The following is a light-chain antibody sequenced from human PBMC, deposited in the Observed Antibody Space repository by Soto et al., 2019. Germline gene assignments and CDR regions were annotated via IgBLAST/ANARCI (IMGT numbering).Light chain of an antibody. J-gene: IGKJ2*02. CDR3: QQYNNWPPHCT. V-gene: IGKV3-15*01. CDR1: KSVSSN. CDR2: GTS. Sequence: EIAMTQSPDTLSVSPWERATLSCRANKSVSSNLAWYQQKPGQAPRLLIYGTSTRATGIPGRFSGRGSGTEITLTISSRQSEEFAVYYCQQYNNWPPHCTFGQGTKLEIK.